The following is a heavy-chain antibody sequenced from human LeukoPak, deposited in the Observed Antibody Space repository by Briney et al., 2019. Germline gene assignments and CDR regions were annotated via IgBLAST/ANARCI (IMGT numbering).Heavy chain of an antibody. CDR1: GGSISSGSYY. J-gene: IGHJ4*02. CDR3: ARDGYSSNLDY. D-gene: IGHD6-13*01. V-gene: IGHV4-61*02. CDR2: IYTSGST. Sequence: PSETLSLTCTVSGGSISSGSYYWSWIRQPAGKGLEWIGRIYTSGSTNYNPSLKSRVTISVDTSKNQFSLKLSSVTAADTAVYYCARDGYSSNLDYWGQGTLVTVSS.